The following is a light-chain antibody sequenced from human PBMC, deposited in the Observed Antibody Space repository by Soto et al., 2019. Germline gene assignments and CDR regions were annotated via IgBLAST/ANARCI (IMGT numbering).Light chain of an antibody. J-gene: IGKJ2*01. CDR2: GAS. V-gene: IGKV3-20*01. CDR3: QQYGSSPPYT. CDR1: QSVSSSY. Sequence: EIVLTQSPGTLSLSPGERATLSCRASQSVSSSYLAWYQQKPGQAPRLLIYGASSRATGIPDRFSGSGSGTDFTLTICRLEPEDFAVYNCQQYGSSPPYTFGQGTKLEIK.